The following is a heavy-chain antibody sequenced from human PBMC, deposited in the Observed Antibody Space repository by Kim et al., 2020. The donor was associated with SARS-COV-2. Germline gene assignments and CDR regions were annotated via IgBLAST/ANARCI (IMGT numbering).Heavy chain of an antibody. CDR1: GFTFSKFY. Sequence: GGSLRLSCEASGFTFSKFYVTWLRQAPGRSLEWLSYISGDSRDISYADSVKGRFTISRDNGKKSLYLQMNSLRVEDTAVYYCSRDPRPLDFWGQGTLVTVSS. V-gene: IGHV3-11*06. CDR2: ISGDSRDI. J-gene: IGHJ4*02. CDR3: SRDPRPLDF. D-gene: IGHD6-6*01.